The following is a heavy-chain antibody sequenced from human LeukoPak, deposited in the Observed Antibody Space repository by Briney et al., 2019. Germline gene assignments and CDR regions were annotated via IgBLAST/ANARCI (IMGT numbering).Heavy chain of an antibody. D-gene: IGHD3-22*01. J-gene: IGHJ4*02. Sequence: SETLSLTCAVSGGSISSSNWWTWVRQPPGKGLEGIGEIYHSGSTNYNPSLKSRVTISVDKSKNQFSLKLSSVTAADTAVYYCALQYDSSGTFDYWGQGTLVTVSS. CDR2: IYHSGST. V-gene: IGHV4-4*02. CDR1: GGSISSSNW. CDR3: ALQYDSSGTFDY.